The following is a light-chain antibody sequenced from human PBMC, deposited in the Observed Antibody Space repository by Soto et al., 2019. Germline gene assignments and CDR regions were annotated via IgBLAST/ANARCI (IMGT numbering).Light chain of an antibody. CDR1: QSLLHSNGYSY. CDR2: LGS. CDR3: MQALQPPLT. J-gene: IGKJ2*01. V-gene: IGKV2-28*01. Sequence: DIVMTQSPLFLPVSPGEPASISCRSSQSLLHSNGYSYLDWYLQKPGQSPQLLIYLGSSRSSGVPDRFSGSGSGTDFTLKISRVEAEDVGVYYCMQALQPPLTFGQGTKLEIK.